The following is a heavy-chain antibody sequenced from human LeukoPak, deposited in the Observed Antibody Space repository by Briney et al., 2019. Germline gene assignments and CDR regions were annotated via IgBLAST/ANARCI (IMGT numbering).Heavy chain of an antibody. Sequence: SETLSLTCAVYGGSFSGYYWTWIRQPPGKGLEWIGEINHSGGTNYNPSLKSRVTISVDTSKNQFSLKLSSVTAADTAVYYCARVRYYDSSGYYYHFDYWGQGTLVTVSS. CDR2: INHSGGT. J-gene: IGHJ4*02. D-gene: IGHD3-22*01. V-gene: IGHV4-34*01. CDR3: ARVRYYDSSGYYYHFDY. CDR1: GGSFSGYY.